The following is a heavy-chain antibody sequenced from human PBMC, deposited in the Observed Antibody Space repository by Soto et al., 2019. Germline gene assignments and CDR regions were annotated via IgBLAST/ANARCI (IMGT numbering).Heavy chain of an antibody. CDR2: INPRDRST. CDR1: GYTFTNYF. V-gene: IGHV1-46*04. CDR3: AREAAAVFDY. D-gene: IGHD6-13*01. Sequence: GASVKVSCKASGYTFTNYFIHWVRQAPGQGLEWMGVINPRDRSTAYADSVKGRFTISRDNAKNTLYLQMNSLRAEDTAVYYCAREAAAVFDYWGQGTLVTVSS. J-gene: IGHJ4*02.